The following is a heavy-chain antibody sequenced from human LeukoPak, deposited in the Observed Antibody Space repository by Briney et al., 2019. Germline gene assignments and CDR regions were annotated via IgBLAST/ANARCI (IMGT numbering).Heavy chain of an antibody. CDR1: GYTFTGYY. CDR3: VRSQPPLRYFDWLLPETDY. V-gene: IGHV1-2*02. Sequence: ASVKVSCKASGYTFTGYYMHWVRQAPGQGLEWMGWINPNSGGTNYAQKFQGRVTMTRDTSISTAYMELSRLRSDDTAVYYCVRSQPPLRYFDWLLPETDYWGQGTLVTVSS. J-gene: IGHJ4*02. CDR2: INPNSGGT. D-gene: IGHD3-9*01.